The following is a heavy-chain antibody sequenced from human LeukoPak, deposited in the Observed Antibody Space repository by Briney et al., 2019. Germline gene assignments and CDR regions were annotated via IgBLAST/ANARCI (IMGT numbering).Heavy chain of an antibody. CDR2: IKDDGREK. CDR3: GRDNHRPFDL. Sequence: GGSLRLSCAASGFTFSSYWMTWVRQAPGKGLEWVANIKDDGREKHYVDSVQGRFTISRDNAKNSVYLQMNSLRVEDTAVYYRGRDNHRPFDLWGQGSLVTVSS. V-gene: IGHV3-7*01. J-gene: IGHJ4*02. CDR1: GFTFSSYW.